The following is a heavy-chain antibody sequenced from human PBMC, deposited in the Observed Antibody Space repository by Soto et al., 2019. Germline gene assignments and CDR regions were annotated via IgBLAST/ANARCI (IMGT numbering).Heavy chain of an antibody. D-gene: IGHD3-10*01. V-gene: IGHV3-7*01. Sequence: GGSLTLSCATSGFTFSRYWMTWARQVPGKGLEWVANINQDGTEKYYLASVKGRFTISRDNAKDSLDLQMNALSADDTAVYYCAKAPDGSGREYYCDYWGQGTLVPVSS. J-gene: IGHJ4*02. CDR1: GFTFSRYW. CDR3: AKAPDGSGREYYCDY. CDR2: INQDGTEK.